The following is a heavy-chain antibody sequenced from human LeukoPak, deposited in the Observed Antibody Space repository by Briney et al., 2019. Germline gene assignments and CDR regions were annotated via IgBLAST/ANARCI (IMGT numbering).Heavy chain of an antibody. V-gene: IGHV1-3*01. J-gene: IGHJ3*02. CDR3: ARGPAVAGILAFDI. CDR1: GYTFTSYA. Sequence: AASVKVSCKASGYTFTSYAMHWVRQAPGQRLGWMGWINAGNGNTKYSQKFQGRVTITRDTSASTAYMELSSLRSEDTAVYYCARGPAVAGILAFDIWGQGTMVTVSS. CDR2: INAGNGNT. D-gene: IGHD6-19*01.